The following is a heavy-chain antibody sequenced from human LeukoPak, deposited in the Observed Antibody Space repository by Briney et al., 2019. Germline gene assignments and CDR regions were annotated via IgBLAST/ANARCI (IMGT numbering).Heavy chain of an antibody. CDR3: ARGLHTVVVPAAMNDY. Sequence: ASVKVSCKASGYTFTSYAMNWVRQAPGQGLEWMGWINTNTGNPTYAQGFTGRFVFSLDTSVSTAYLQISSLKAEDTAVYYCARGLHTVVVPAAMNDYWGQGTLVTVSS. J-gene: IGHJ4*02. D-gene: IGHD2-2*01. CDR1: GYTFTSYA. CDR2: INTNTGNP. V-gene: IGHV7-4-1*02.